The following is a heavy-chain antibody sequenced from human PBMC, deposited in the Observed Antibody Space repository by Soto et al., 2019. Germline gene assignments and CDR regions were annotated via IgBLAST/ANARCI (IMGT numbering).Heavy chain of an antibody. J-gene: IGHJ4*02. CDR1: GGSISSYY. Sequence: SETLSLTCTVSGGSISSYYWSWIRQPPGKGLEWIGYIYYSGSTNYNPSLKSRVTISVDTSKNQSSLKLSSVTAADTAVYYCTRRYAGNFDYWGQGTLVTVSS. CDR3: TRRYAGNFDY. V-gene: IGHV4-59*01. D-gene: IGHD2-8*01. CDR2: IYYSGST.